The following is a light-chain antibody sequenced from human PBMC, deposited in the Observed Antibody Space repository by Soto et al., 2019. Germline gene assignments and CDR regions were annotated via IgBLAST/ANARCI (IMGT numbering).Light chain of an antibody. Sequence: QSVLTQPPSASGTPGQRVTISCSGSTSNIGGNTVNWYQQLPGTAPKLLIYSNNQRPSGVPDRFSGSKSGTSASLAISRLQSEDEADYYCAAWDDSLNALTFGGGTKLTVL. CDR3: AAWDDSLNALT. J-gene: IGLJ2*01. V-gene: IGLV1-44*01. CDR2: SNN. CDR1: TSNIGGNT.